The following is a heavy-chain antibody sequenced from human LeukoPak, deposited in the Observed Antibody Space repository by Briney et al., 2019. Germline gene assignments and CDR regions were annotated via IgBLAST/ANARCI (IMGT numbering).Heavy chain of an antibody. CDR2: IYSGGST. V-gene: IGHV3-53*01. CDR1: GFTVSSSY. CDR3: ATKYSSSWPYYYYYYMDV. D-gene: IGHD6-13*01. J-gene: IGHJ6*03. Sequence: GGSLRLSCSASGFTVSSSYMSWVRQAPGKGLEWVSVIYSGGSTYYADSVRGRFTISRDNSKNTLYLQMNSLRAEDTAVYYCATKYSSSWPYYYYYYMDVWGKGTTVTVSS.